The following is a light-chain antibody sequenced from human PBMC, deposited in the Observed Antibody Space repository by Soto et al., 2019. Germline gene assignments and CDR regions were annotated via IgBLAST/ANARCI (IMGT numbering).Light chain of an antibody. J-gene: IGKJ4*01. CDR3: QQYENWPPVT. CDR2: RAS. Sequence: EIVMTQSPATLSVSPGERGTLSCRASQNIRRNLAWYQQKPGQAPRLLIYRASTRATGIPARFSGGGSGTEFTITIRRLQSEDFEVYYCQQYENWPPVTFGGGTKVEIK. CDR1: QNIRRN. V-gene: IGKV3D-15*01.